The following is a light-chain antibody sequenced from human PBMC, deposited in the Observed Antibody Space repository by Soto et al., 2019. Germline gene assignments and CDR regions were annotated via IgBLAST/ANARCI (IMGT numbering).Light chain of an antibody. CDR1: QSVSSN. CDR2: GAS. V-gene: IGKV3-15*01. CDR3: QQYNNWPPLT. J-gene: IGKJ4*01. Sequence: EIVMTQSPATLSVSPRERATLSCRASQSVSSNLAWYQQKPGQAPRLLIYGASTRANGIPARFSGSGSGTEFHLTVSRLQSEAFAVYYCQQYNNWPPLTFGGGTKVEIK.